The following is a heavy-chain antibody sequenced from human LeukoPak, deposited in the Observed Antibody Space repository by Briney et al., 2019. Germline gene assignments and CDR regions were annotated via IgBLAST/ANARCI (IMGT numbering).Heavy chain of an antibody. Sequence: SVKVSCKASGGTFSTYGISWVRQAPGQGLECVGRIIPALGVAKYEQRFQGRVTITADKSTSTAYMELSSLTSEDTAVYYCARVADHYFYGLDVWGQGTAVIVSS. J-gene: IGHJ6*02. V-gene: IGHV1-69*04. CDR3: ARVADHYFYGLDV. CDR1: GGTFSTYG. CDR2: IIPALGVA.